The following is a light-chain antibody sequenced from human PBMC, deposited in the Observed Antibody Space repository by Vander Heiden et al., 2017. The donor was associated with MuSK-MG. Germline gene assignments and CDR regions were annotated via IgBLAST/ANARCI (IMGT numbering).Light chain of an antibody. CDR2: KAS. J-gene: IGKJ2*01. CDR3: QQYSSESVT. V-gene: IGKV1-5*03. CDR1: QSISGW. Sequence: DIQMTHSPSTLSASVGDRVMITCRASQSISGWLAWYQQKPGKAPKLLIYKASTLESGVPSRFNGSGSGTEFTLSISSLQPDDFATYYCQQYSSESVTFGQGTKLEIK.